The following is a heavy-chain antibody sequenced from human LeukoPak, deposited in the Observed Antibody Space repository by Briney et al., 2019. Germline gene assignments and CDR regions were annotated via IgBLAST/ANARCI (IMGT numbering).Heavy chain of an antibody. Sequence: ASVKVSCKASGYTFTSYDINWVRQATGQGLVWMGRMNPNSGNTGYAQKFQGRVTMTRNTSISTAYMELSSLRSEDTAVYYCARGRPDYYDSSGSTEGFDYWGQGTLVTVSS. CDR1: GYTFTSYD. J-gene: IGHJ4*02. D-gene: IGHD3-22*01. CDR3: ARGRPDYYDSSGSTEGFDY. CDR2: MNPNSGNT. V-gene: IGHV1-8*01.